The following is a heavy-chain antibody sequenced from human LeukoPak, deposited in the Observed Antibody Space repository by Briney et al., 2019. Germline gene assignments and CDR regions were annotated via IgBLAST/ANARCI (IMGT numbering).Heavy chain of an antibody. Sequence: ASVKVSCKVSGYTLTELSMHWVRQAPGKGLEWMGGFDPEDGETIYAQKFQGRVTMTEDTSTDAAYMELSSLRSDDTAVYYCARLYYDILTGYYLPGWFDPWGQGTLVTVSS. D-gene: IGHD3-9*01. V-gene: IGHV1-24*01. CDR1: GYTLTELS. J-gene: IGHJ5*02. CDR2: FDPEDGET. CDR3: ARLYYDILTGYYLPGWFDP.